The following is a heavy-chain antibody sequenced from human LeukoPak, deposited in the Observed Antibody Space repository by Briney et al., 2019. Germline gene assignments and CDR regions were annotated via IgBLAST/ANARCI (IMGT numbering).Heavy chain of an antibody. V-gene: IGHV4-59*01. Sequence: SETLSLTCTVSVGSISSYYWSWIRQPPGTGLGGIGYISYSGTPNNNPSLKSLVTISVDTSKNQFSLKLSSVTAADTAVYYCARAGLGGATQGFDYWGEGTLVTVSS. CDR3: ARAGLGGATQGFDY. D-gene: IGHD1-26*01. CDR1: VGSISSYY. J-gene: IGHJ4*02. CDR2: ISYSGTP.